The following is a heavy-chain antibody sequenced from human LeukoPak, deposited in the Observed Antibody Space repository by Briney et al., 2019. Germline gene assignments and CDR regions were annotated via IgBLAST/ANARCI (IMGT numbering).Heavy chain of an antibody. Sequence: GGSLRLSCAASGFTFSSYGMHWVRQAPGKGPEWVAFIRYDGSNKYYADSVKGRFTISRDNSKNTLYLQMNSLRAEDTAVYYCAKDRPEYQLLSDYWGQGTLVTVSS. D-gene: IGHD2-2*01. CDR2: IRYDGSNK. CDR1: GFTFSSYG. V-gene: IGHV3-30*02. J-gene: IGHJ4*02. CDR3: AKDRPEYQLLSDY.